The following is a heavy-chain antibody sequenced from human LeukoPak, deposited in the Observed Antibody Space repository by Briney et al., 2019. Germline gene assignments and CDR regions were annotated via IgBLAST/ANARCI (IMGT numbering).Heavy chain of an antibody. J-gene: IGHJ4*02. CDR2: IYYSGST. Sequence: SETLSLTCAVSGGSISSSSYCWGWVRQPPGKGLEWIGSIYYSGSTYYKSSLKGRVGISLDVSKNQFSLTLSSVTAADTAVYYCARHSPYYYDSNGFDFWGQGILVAVSS. V-gene: IGHV4-39*01. CDR1: GGSISSSSYC. CDR3: ARHSPYYYDSNGFDF. D-gene: IGHD3-22*01.